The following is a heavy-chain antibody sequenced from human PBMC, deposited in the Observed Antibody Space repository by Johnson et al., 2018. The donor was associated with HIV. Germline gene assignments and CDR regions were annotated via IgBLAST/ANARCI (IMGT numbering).Heavy chain of an antibody. J-gene: IGHJ3*02. D-gene: IGHD3-10*01. CDR3: ARNRITMVQMTSHDVFDI. CDR1: GFTFRSYA. Sequence: QVQLVESGGGVVQPGRSLRLSCAASGFTFRSYAMHWVRQAPGRGLEWVAVISYAGSNRNYADSVQGRFTISRDNSKNTLYLQMNSLRAEDTAVYFCARNRITMVQMTSHDVFDIWGQGTMVTVSS. CDR2: ISYAGSNR. V-gene: IGHV3-30*04.